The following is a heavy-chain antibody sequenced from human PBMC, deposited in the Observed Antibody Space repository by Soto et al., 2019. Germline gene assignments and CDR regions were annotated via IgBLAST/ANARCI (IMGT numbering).Heavy chain of an antibody. V-gene: IGHV3-23*01. CDR3: ATRNCLTPDCTTVDLYMDV. Sequence: EVQLWESGGDLVQPGGSLRLSCATSGFSFNNYAMNWVRQAPGKGLEWVSHISGGGHSAYYSDSVKGRFTISRDNSMNTLYLQMNSLRAEDTAVYYCATRNCLTPDCTTVDLYMDVWGKGTKVTVSS. CDR1: GFSFNNYA. J-gene: IGHJ6*03. CDR2: ISGGGHSA. D-gene: IGHD2-8*01.